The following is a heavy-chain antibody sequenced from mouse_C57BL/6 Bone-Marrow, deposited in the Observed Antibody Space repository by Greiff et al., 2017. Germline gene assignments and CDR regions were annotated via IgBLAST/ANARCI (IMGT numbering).Heavy chain of an antibody. Sequence: QVQLQQPGAELVRPGTSVKLSCKASGYTFTSSWMHWVKQRPGQGLAWIGVIDPSDSYTTYNQKFKGQATLTVDPSSSTAYMQLSSLTSEDSAVYYCARWGQLRLRDYYFDYWGQGTTLTVSS. J-gene: IGHJ2*01. CDR2: IDPSDSYT. CDR3: ARWGQLRLRDYYFDY. CDR1: GYTFTSSW. V-gene: IGHV1-59*01. D-gene: IGHD3-2*02.